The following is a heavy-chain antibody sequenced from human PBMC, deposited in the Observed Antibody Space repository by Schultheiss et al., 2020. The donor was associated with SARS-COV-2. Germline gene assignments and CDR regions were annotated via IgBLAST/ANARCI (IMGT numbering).Heavy chain of an antibody. CDR1: GFPFSSYN. D-gene: IGHD1-1*01. V-gene: IGHV3-21*01. Sequence: GGSLRLSCAASGFPFSSYNMNWVRQAPGKGLEWVASISNSQSFIYYADSVKGRFTVSRDNSKNSLYLQMDSLRAEDTAVYYCARAWRAAFDIWGQGTMVTVSS. CDR3: ARAWRAAFDI. CDR2: ISNSQSFI. J-gene: IGHJ3*02.